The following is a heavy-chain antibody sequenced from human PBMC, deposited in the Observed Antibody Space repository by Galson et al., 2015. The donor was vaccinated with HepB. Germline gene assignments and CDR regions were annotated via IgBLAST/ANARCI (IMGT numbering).Heavy chain of an antibody. J-gene: IGHJ3*02. CDR3: AREGPAWSSGWENDAFDI. V-gene: IGHV3-33*01. CDR2: IWYDGSNK. Sequence: SLRLSCAASGFTFSSYGMHWVRQAPGKGLEWVAVIWYDGSNKYYADSVKGRFTISRDNSKNTLYLQMSSLRAEDTAVYYCAREGPAWSSGWENDAFDIWGQGTMVTVSS. CDR1: GFTFSSYG. D-gene: IGHD6-19*01.